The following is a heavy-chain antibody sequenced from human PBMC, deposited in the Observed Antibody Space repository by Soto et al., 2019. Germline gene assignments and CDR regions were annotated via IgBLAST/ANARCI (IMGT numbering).Heavy chain of an antibody. CDR1: GFPFSDYY. Sequence: QVQLVESGGDLVKPGGSLRLSCAASGFPFSDYYMSWIRQAPGKGLEWVSSIGSSSSYTNYAYSVKGRFSISRANAKNSLYLQMNSLIAEDTAVYYCARRRPTGYYNYWGQGTLVTVSA. CDR3: ARRRPTGYYNY. J-gene: IGHJ4*02. V-gene: IGHV3-11*05. CDR2: IGSSSSYT. D-gene: IGHD3-9*01.